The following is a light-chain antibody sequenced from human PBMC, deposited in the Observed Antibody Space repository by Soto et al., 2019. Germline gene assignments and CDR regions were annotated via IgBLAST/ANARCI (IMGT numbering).Light chain of an antibody. V-gene: IGKV3-11*01. CDR3: QQRSNWPPYT. J-gene: IGKJ2*01. CDR1: QSVSSY. CDR2: DAS. Sequence: EIVLTQSPATLSLSPGERATLSCRASQSVSSYLAWYQQKPGQAPRLLIYDASNRATGIPARFSGSGSGKDFTLTISSLEPEDLAVYSCQQRSNWPPYTFGQGNKLEIK.